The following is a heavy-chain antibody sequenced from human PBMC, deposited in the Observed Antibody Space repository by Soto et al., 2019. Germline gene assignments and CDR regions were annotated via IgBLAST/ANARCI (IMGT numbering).Heavy chain of an antibody. CDR2: IDSRGRTL. D-gene: IGHD6-6*01. J-gene: IGHJ4*02. CDR1: GLTFTDYS. Sequence: LRLSCAASGLTFTDYSMSWIRQAPGKRLEWLAFIDSRGRTLSYADSVKGRFTISRDNAKNSLYLQMHSLRADDTAVYYCARQAARNYIDSWGQGDVVTVSS. V-gene: IGHV3-11*01. CDR3: ARQAARNYIDS.